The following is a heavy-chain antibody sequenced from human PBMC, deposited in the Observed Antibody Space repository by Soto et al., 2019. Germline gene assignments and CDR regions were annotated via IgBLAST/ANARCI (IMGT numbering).Heavy chain of an antibody. D-gene: IGHD5-12*01. V-gene: IGHV1-69*01. CDR3: ARSTGSGFRPGTHRFNWFDP. CDR1: GVTFSSFA. J-gene: IGHJ5*02. Sequence: QVQLVQSGAEVKQPGSSVKVSCQASGVTFSSFAISWLRQAPGQGLEWMGGIIPIFRTPNYAQNFQGRVTITADESTSSVYMELSRLRSEDTAVYYCARSTGSGFRPGTHRFNWFDPWGQGTLVPVSS. CDR2: IIPIFRTP.